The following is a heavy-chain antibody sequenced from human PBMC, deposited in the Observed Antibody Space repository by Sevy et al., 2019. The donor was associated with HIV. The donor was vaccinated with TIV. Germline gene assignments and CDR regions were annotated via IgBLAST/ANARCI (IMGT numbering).Heavy chain of an antibody. Sequence: GGSLRLSCAASGFSFSNYWMSWVRQAPGKGLEWVANIKRDGSEKYYVASVKGRFIISRDNAKTSLFLQMNSLRGEDTAVYYCARDCSSASCLWGMDVWGQGTTVTVSS. V-gene: IGHV3-7*03. J-gene: IGHJ6*02. CDR3: ARDCSSASCLWGMDV. CDR2: IKRDGSEK. CDR1: GFSFSNYW. D-gene: IGHD2-2*01.